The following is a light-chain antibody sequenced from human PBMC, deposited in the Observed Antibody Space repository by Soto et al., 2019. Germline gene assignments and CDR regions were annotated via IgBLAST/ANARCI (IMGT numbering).Light chain of an antibody. CDR2: DVN. J-gene: IGLJ2*01. CDR3: SSYTSSRTLV. Sequence: QSALTQPPSASGSPGQSLTISCTGTSSDVGAHNYVSWHQQHPGKAPKLMIYDVNYRPSGVSDRFSGSKSGNTASLTISGLQAEDEADYYCSSYTSSRTLVFGGGTKVTVL. V-gene: IGLV2-14*01. CDR1: SSDVGAHNY.